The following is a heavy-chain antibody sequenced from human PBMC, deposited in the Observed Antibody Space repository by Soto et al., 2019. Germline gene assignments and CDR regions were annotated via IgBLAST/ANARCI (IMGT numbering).Heavy chain of an antibody. D-gene: IGHD3-16*02. CDR1: GGSISSGGYC. CDR2: IYYSGST. Sequence: QVQLQESGPGLVKPSQTLSLTCTVSGGSISSGGYCWSWIRQHPGKGLEWIGYIYYSGSTSYNPSLKSRLPISVDTSKNQFSLKLSSVTAANTAVYYCARGVIHWGQGTLVTVSS. CDR3: ARGVIH. J-gene: IGHJ4*02. V-gene: IGHV4-31*03.